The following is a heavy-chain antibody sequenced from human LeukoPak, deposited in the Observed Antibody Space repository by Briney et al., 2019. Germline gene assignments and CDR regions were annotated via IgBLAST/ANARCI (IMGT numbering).Heavy chain of an antibody. V-gene: IGHV4-34*01. CDR2: INHSGST. D-gene: IGHD5-18*01. Sequence: SETLSLTCAVYGGSFSGYYWSWIRQPPGEGLEWIGEINHSGSTNYNPSLKSRVTISVDTSKYQFSLKLSSVTAADTAVYYCASWAYSYGPYYFDYWGRGTLVTVSS. CDR3: ASWAYSYGPYYFDY. J-gene: IGHJ4*02. CDR1: GGSFSGYY.